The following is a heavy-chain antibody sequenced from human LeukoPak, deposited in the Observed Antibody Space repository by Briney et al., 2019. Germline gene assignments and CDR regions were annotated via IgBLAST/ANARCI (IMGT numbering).Heavy chain of an antibody. V-gene: IGHV4-61*02. Sequence: PSETLSLTCSVSGGSISSSTYYWSWIRQPAGKGLEWIGRIYTSGSTNYNPSLKSRVTISVDTSKNQFSLKLSSVTAADTAVYYCARTVDYYDSSGYYSVYFDYWGQGTLVTAS. CDR3: ARTVDYYDSSGYYSVYFDY. D-gene: IGHD3-22*01. J-gene: IGHJ4*02. CDR1: GGSISSSTYY. CDR2: IYTSGST.